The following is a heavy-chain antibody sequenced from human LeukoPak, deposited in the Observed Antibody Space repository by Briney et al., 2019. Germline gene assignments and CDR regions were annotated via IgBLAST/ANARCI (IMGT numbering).Heavy chain of an antibody. CDR3: AYSSSSGFDY. Sequence: GGSLRLSCAASGFTFSSYAMHWVRQAPGKGLKWVAVISYDGSNKYYADSVKGRFTISRDNSKNTLYLQMNSLRAEDTAVYYCAYSSSSGFDYWGQGTLVTVSS. CDR2: ISYDGSNK. J-gene: IGHJ4*02. CDR1: GFTFSSYA. D-gene: IGHD6-6*01. V-gene: IGHV3-30-3*01.